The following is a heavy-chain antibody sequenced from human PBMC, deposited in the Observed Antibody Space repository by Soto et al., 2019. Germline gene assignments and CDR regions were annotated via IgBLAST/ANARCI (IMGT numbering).Heavy chain of an antibody. V-gene: IGHV1-46*03. CDR2: INPSGGST. J-gene: IGHJ4*02. CDR1: GYTFTSYY. CDR3: TRAGSLQWLVPEDF. Sequence: ASVKVSCKASGYTFTSYYMHWVRQAPGQGLEWMGIINPSGGSTSYAQKFQGRFTISTDDSKSIAYLQMNSLKTEDTAVYYCTRAGSLQWLVPEDFWGQGTLVTVSS. D-gene: IGHD6-19*01.